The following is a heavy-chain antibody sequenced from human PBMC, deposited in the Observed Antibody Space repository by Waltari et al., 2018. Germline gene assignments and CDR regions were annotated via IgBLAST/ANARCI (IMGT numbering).Heavy chain of an antibody. D-gene: IGHD5-12*01. CDR1: GFTFDDYA. CDR2: ISWNSGSI. J-gene: IGHJ3*02. V-gene: IGHV3-9*03. CDR3: AKGVEMATNDAFDI. Sequence: EVQLVESGGGLVQPGRSLRLSCAASGFTFDDYAMHWVRQAPGKGLEWVSGISWNSGSIGYADSVKGRFTISRDNAKNSLYLQMNSLRAEDMALYYCAKGVEMATNDAFDIWGQGTMVTVSS.